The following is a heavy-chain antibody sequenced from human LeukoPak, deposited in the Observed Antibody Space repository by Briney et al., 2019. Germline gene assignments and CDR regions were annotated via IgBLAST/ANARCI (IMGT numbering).Heavy chain of an antibody. CDR3: ARENDSSGYYYVSWFDP. J-gene: IGHJ5*02. V-gene: IGHV3-21*01. CDR2: ISSSSSYI. CDR1: GFTFSHYS. Sequence: GGSLRLSCAASGFTFSHYSMNWVRQAPGKGLEWVSSISSSSSYIYYADSLKGRFTISRDNAKNSLYLQMNSLRAEDTAVYYCARENDSSGYYYVSWFDPWGQGTLVTVSS. D-gene: IGHD3-22*01.